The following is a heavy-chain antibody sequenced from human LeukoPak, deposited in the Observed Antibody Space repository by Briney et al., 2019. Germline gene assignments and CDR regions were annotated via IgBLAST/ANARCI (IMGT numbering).Heavy chain of an antibody. CDR1: GGTFSSYA. CDR3: ASTIFGEYYYYYGMDV. J-gene: IGHJ6*02. V-gene: IGHV1-69*04. Sequence: SVKVSCKASGGTFSSYAISWVRQAPGQGLEWMGRIIPILGIANYAQKFQGRVTITADKSTSTAYIELSSLRSEDTAVYYCASTIFGEYYYYYGMDVWGQGTTVTVSS. CDR2: IIPILGIA. D-gene: IGHD3-3*01.